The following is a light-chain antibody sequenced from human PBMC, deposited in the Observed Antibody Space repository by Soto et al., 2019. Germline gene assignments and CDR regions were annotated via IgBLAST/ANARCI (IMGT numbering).Light chain of an antibody. CDR1: RDISNS. V-gene: IGKV1-12*01. CDR2: GAS. CDR3: QQTSAFPRT. Sequence: SVSASVGDRLTITCRASRDISNSLAWYQQTPGKAPKLLLRGASSLHRGVPSRFSGGGAGTEFTLTISSLQPEDFATYYCQQTSAFPRTFGQGTKVDIK. J-gene: IGKJ1*01.